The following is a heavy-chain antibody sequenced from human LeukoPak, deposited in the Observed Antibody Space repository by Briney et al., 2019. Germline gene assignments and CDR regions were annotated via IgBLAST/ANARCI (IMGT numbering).Heavy chain of an antibody. Sequence: SETLSLTCTVSGGSISSHHWSWIRQPPGKGLEWIGYIYYSGSTNYKPSLKSRVTISVDTSKNQFSLKLTSVTAADTAVYYCARHLDIAASGTFDFWGQGTLVTVSS. CDR1: GGSISSHH. D-gene: IGHD6-13*01. V-gene: IGHV4-59*08. CDR2: IYYSGST. J-gene: IGHJ4*02. CDR3: ARHLDIAASGTFDF.